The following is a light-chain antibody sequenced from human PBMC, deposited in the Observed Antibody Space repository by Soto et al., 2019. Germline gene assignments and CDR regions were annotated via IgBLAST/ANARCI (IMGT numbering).Light chain of an antibody. CDR3: QQVNSYPRT. CDR1: QGISSH. CDR2: AAS. V-gene: IGKV1-9*01. Sequence: DIQLTQSPSFLSASVGDRVTITCRASQGISSHLAWYQQKPGKAPKLLIYAASTLQSGVPSKFSGSGSGTEFTLTISSLQAEDFATYYCQQVNSYPRTFGQGTKVEIK. J-gene: IGKJ1*01.